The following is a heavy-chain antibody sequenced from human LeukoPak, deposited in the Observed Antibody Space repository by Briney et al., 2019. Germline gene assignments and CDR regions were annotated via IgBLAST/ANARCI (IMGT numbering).Heavy chain of an antibody. CDR3: ARDAGSGWAPSDY. J-gene: IGHJ4*02. CDR2: ITRSNYI. D-gene: IGHD6-19*01. CDR1: GFTFSSYS. Sequence: PGGSLRLSCAASGFTFSSYSMNWVRQAPGKGLEWVSSITRSNYIYYADSVKGRFTISRDNAKNSLYLQMNSLRAEDTAVYYCARDAGSGWAPSDYWGQGTLVTVSS. V-gene: IGHV3-21*01.